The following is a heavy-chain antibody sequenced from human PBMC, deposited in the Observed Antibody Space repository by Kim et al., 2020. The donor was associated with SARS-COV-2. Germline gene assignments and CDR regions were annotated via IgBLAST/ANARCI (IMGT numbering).Heavy chain of an antibody. Sequence: SETLSLTCTVSGGSISSYYWSWIRQPAGKGLEWIGRIYTSGSTNYNPSLKSRVTMSVDTSKNQFSLKLSSVTAADTAVYYCAREVPLVLRYFVPEYYFDYWGQGTLVTVSS. CDR3: AREVPLVLRYFVPEYYFDY. CDR1: GGSISSYY. D-gene: IGHD3-9*01. CDR2: IYTSGST. V-gene: IGHV4-4*07. J-gene: IGHJ4*02.